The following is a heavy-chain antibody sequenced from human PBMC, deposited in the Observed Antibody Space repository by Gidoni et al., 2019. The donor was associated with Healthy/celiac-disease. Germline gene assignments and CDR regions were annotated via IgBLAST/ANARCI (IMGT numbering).Heavy chain of an antibody. CDR2: ISSSSSYI. Sequence: EVQPVESGGGLVKPGGSLRLSCAASGFTFSSYSMNWVRQAPGKGLEWVSSISSSSSYIYYADSVKGRFTISRDNAKNSLYLQMNSLRAEDTAVYYCASSGSIVVVPAASVYWGQGTLVTVSS. V-gene: IGHV3-21*01. CDR1: GFTFSSYS. J-gene: IGHJ4*02. CDR3: ASSGSIVVVPAASVY. D-gene: IGHD2-2*01.